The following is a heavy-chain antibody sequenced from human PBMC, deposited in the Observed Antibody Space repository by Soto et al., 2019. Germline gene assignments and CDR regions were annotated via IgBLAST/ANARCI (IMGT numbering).Heavy chain of an antibody. CDR2: IYYSGST. Sequence: SETLSLTCTVSGGSISSGGYYWSWILHHPGKGLEWIGYIYYSGSTYYNPSLKSRVTISVDTSKNQFSLKLSSVTAADTAVYYCARVVYSYEGYYYGMDVWGQGTTVTVSS. D-gene: IGHD5-18*01. V-gene: IGHV4-31*03. CDR1: GGSISSGGYY. J-gene: IGHJ6*02. CDR3: ARVVYSYEGYYYGMDV.